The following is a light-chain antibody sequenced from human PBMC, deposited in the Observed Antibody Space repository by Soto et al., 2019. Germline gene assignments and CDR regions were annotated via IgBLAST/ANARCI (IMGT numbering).Light chain of an antibody. Sequence: QSVLTQPPSVSGAPGQRATISCTGSGSNIGAGYDVHWYQQLPGTAPKLLISGNSNRPSGVPDRFSGSKSGTSASLAITGLQAEDEADYYCQSYDSSLSGWVFGGGTKLTVL. CDR1: GSNIGAGYD. J-gene: IGLJ3*02. V-gene: IGLV1-40*01. CDR2: GNS. CDR3: QSYDSSLSGWV.